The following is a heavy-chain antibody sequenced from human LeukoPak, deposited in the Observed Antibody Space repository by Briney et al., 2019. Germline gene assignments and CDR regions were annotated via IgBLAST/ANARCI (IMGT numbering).Heavy chain of an antibody. Sequence: GGSLRLSCAASGFTFSSYWMHWVRQAPGKGLVWVSRINTDGSSTTYADSVKGRFTISRDNAKNTLYLQMNSLRAEDTAVYYCARVATYYDSSGYHSGYLDYWGQGTLVTVSS. J-gene: IGHJ4*02. D-gene: IGHD3-22*01. V-gene: IGHV3-74*01. CDR3: ARVATYYDSSGYHSGYLDY. CDR1: GFTFSSYW. CDR2: INTDGSST.